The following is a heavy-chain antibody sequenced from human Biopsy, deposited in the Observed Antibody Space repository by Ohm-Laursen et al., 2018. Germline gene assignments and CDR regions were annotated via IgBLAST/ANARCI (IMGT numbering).Heavy chain of an antibody. CDR2: INQSGST. V-gene: IGHV4-34*01. Sequence: SGTLSLTCPVNGESSSGYFWNWIRQPPGKGLEWIGEINQSGSTKYNPSLKRRATLSADSSNSQFSLRLTSVTAADTAIYYCARGSGYFKLDVWGQGTTVTVSS. CDR3: ARGSGYFKLDV. CDR1: GESSSGYF. D-gene: IGHD5-12*01. J-gene: IGHJ6*02.